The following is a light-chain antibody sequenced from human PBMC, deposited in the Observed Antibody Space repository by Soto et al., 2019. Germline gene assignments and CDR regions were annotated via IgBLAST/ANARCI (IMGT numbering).Light chain of an antibody. Sequence: SYELTQPSSVSVSPGQTARITCSGDVLAKKYARWFQQKPGQAPVLVIYQDSERTSGIPERFSGSSSGTTVTLTISGAQVEDEADYYCYSAADTHVVFGGGTKLTVL. J-gene: IGLJ2*01. CDR3: YSAADTHVV. CDR2: QDS. V-gene: IGLV3-27*01. CDR1: VLAKKY.